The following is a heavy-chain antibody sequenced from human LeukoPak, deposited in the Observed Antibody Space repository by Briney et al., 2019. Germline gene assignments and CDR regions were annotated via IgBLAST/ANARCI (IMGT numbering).Heavy chain of an antibody. CDR3: ARSEDRSSNDY. CDR2: IHYSGSS. D-gene: IGHD2-15*01. J-gene: IGHJ4*02. V-gene: IGHV4-59*01. CDR1: GDSIIGYY. Sequence: SETLSLTCTVSGDSIIGYYWTWIRQPPGKGLEWIGYIHYSGSSNYNPSLQSRVTISVDTSRGHFSLKLSSVTAADTAVYYCARSEDRSSNDYWGQGTLVTVSS.